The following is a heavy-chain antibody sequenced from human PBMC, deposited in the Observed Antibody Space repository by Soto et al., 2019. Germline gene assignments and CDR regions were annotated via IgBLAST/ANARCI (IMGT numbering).Heavy chain of an antibody. Sequence: GGSLRLSCAASGFTFSSYSMNWVRQAPGKGLEWVSSISSSSSYIYYADSVKGRFTISRDNAKNSLYLQMNSLRAEDTAVYYCARVPPPYNWNTRYYYYYYMDVWGKGTTVTVSS. D-gene: IGHD1-20*01. J-gene: IGHJ6*03. CDR3: ARVPPPYNWNTRYYYYYYMDV. CDR2: ISSSSSYI. CDR1: GFTFSSYS. V-gene: IGHV3-21*01.